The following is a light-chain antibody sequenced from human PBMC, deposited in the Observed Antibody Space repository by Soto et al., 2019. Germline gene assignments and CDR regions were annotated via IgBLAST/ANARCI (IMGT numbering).Light chain of an antibody. CDR3: QQLNSYPL. CDR2: AAS. V-gene: IGKV1-9*01. J-gene: IGKJ2*01. CDR1: QGISSY. Sequence: IQLTPSPSSLSASVGDRVTITCRASQGISSYLAWYQQKPGKAPKLLIYAASTLQSGVPSRFSGSGSGTDFTLTISSLQPEDFATYYCQQLNSYPLFGQGTKLEIK.